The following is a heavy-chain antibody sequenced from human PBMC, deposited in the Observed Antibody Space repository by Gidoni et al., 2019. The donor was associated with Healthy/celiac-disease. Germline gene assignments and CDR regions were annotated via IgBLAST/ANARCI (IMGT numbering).Heavy chain of an antibody. J-gene: IGHJ6*02. CDR1: GGSISSYY. V-gene: IGHV4-4*07. CDR2: IYTSGST. D-gene: IGHD2-2*01. CDR3: ARDRSPGYCSSTSCYATGYYYYGMDV. Sequence: QVQLQESGPGLVKPSETLSLTCTVSGGSISSYYWSWIRPPAGKGLEWIGRIYTSGSTNYNPSLKSRVTMSVDTSKNQFSLKLSSVTAADTAVYYCARDRSPGYCSSTSCYATGYYYYGMDVWGQGTTVTVSS.